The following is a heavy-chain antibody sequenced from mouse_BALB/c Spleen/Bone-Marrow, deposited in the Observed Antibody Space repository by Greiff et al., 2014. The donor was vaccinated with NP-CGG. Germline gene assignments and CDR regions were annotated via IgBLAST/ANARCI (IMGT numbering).Heavy chain of an antibody. Sequence: LKESGPELMKPGASVKISCKASGYSFTSYYMHWVKQSHGKSLEWIGYIDPFKGGTSYNQKFKGKATLTVDKSSSTAYMHLSSLTSEDSAVYYCAPLSRYFDVWGAGTTVTVSS. CDR1: GYSFTSYY. J-gene: IGHJ1*01. V-gene: IGHV1-28*01. CDR2: IDPFKGGT. CDR3: APLSRYFDV.